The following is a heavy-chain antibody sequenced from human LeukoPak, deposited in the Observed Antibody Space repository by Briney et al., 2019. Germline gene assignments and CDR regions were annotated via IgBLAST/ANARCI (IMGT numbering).Heavy chain of an antibody. CDR1: GDSISSGSYY. Sequence: SQTLSLTCTVSGDSISSGSYYWSWIRQPAGEGLEWIGRIYSSGRTHYSPSLKSRVAISVDTSKNRFSLRLSSVTAADTAVYYCARDLGGSYSSETWFDPWGQGTLVTVSS. CDR2: IYSSGRT. V-gene: IGHV4-61*02. CDR3: ARDLGGSYSSETWFDP. D-gene: IGHD1-26*01. J-gene: IGHJ5*02.